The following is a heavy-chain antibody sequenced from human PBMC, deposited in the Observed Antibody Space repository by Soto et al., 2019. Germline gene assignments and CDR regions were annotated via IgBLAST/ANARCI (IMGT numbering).Heavy chain of an antibody. CDR1: GYTFTGYY. D-gene: IGHD6-19*01. CDR3: AREIIAVAGSGDAFDI. Sequence: ASVKVSCKASGYTFTGYYMHWVRQAPGQGLEWMGWINPNSGGTNYAQKFQGWVTMTRDTSISTAYMELSRLRSDDTAVYYCAREIIAVAGSGDAFDIWGQGTMVTVSS. CDR2: INPNSGGT. V-gene: IGHV1-2*04. J-gene: IGHJ3*02.